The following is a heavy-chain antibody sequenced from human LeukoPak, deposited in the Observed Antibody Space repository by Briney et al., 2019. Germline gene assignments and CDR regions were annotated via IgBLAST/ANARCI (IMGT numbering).Heavy chain of an antibody. CDR3: ASRCCVLNWCYP. J-gene: IGHJ5*02. Sequence: GGSLRLSCTAPGFTFSRYWMHWVRQAPGKGLVWVSRINSDGSSTNYADSVKGRFTISRDNAKNTLYLQMNSLRVEDTAVYYCASRCCVLNWCYPRGQGTLVTVSS. CDR2: INSDGSST. V-gene: IGHV3-74*01. CDR1: GFTFSRYW. D-gene: IGHD2-8*01.